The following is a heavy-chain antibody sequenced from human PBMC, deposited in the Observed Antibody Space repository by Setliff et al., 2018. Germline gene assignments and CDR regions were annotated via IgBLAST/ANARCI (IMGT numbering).Heavy chain of an antibody. CDR1: GYTFTSYY. V-gene: IGHV1-46*01. J-gene: IGHJ5*02. CDR2: INPSGGST. CDR3: AREDSMVRGVIITLSTNWFDP. Sequence: ASVKVSCKASGYTFTSYYMHWVRKAPGQGLEWMGIINPSGGSTSYAQKFQDRVTMTRDTSTSTVYMELSSLRYEDTAVDYCAREDSMVRGVIITLSTNWFDPWGQGTLVTVSS. D-gene: IGHD3-10*01.